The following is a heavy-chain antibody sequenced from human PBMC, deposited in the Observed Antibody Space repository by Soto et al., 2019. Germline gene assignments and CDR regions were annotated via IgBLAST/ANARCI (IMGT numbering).Heavy chain of an antibody. J-gene: IGHJ4*02. CDR1: GYTFIAYH. D-gene: IGHD6-19*01. CDR2: INPNSGGT. V-gene: IGHV1-2*02. CDR3: AKDHCSGWYEDFDY. Sequence: QVQLVQSGAEAKKPGASVKVSCKASGYTFIAYHIHWLRQAPGQGLEWMGWINPNSGGTNYAQEFQDRVTMTRDTSISTAYMELSRLTSDDSAMYYCAKDHCSGWYEDFDYWGQGTLVTVSP.